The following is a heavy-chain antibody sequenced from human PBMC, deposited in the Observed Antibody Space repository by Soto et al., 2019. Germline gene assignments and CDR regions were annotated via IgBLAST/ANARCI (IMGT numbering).Heavy chain of an antibody. D-gene: IGHD4-4*01. J-gene: IGHJ4*02. CDR1: GFTFSNYA. Sequence: GGSLRLSCAASGFTFSNYAMNWVRQAPGKGLEWVSAIINSGGSTYYADSVKGRFTISRDNSKNTLYLQMNSLRAEDTAVYYCAKDYRDFDYWGQGTLVTVSS. V-gene: IGHV3-23*01. CDR3: AKDYRDFDY. CDR2: IINSGGST.